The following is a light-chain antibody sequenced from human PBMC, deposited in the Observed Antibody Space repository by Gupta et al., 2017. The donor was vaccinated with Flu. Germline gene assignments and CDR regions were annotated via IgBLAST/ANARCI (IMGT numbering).Light chain of an antibody. Sequence: DVVMPQSPLSLPVTLVQPASISCRSGQGLVYSDGNTYLHWFQQRPGQSPRRFMYQVSYRDSGVPDRFSGSGSGTDFTLKISRVEAEDVGIYICRQGAHGPGAFGQGTTVEIK. J-gene: IGKJ1*01. CDR3: RQGAHGPGA. CDR2: QVS. V-gene: IGKV2-30*01. CDR1: QGLVYSDGNTY.